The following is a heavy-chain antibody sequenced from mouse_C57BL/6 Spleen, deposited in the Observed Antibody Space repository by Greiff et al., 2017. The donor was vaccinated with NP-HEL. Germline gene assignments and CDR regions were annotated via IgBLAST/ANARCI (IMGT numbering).Heavy chain of an antibody. V-gene: IGHV3-6*01. CDR2: ISYDGSN. CDR1: GYSITSGYY. J-gene: IGHJ1*03. CDR3: ARVAHYYGSSYGYFDV. D-gene: IGHD1-1*01. Sequence: EVKLVESGPGLVKPSQSLSLTCSVTGYSITSGYYWNWIRQFPGNKLEWMGYISYDGSNNYNPSLKNRISITRDTSKNQFFLKLNSVTTEDTATYYCARVAHYYGSSYGYFDVWGTGTTVTVSS.